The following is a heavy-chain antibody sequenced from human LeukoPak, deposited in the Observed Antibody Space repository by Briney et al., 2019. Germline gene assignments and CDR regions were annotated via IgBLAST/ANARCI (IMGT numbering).Heavy chain of an antibody. CDR2: IYSSGNT. CDR3: ARLSGFY. V-gene: IGHV4-39*01. D-gene: IGHD5-12*01. Sequence: SETLSLTCTVSGDSISADTYYWGWIRQPRGKGLEWIGSIYSSGNTFYNPSLKSRASISVDRSKNQMSLKIRSVTAADTAVYYCARLSGFYWGQGTRVTVSS. J-gene: IGHJ4*02. CDR1: GDSISADTYY.